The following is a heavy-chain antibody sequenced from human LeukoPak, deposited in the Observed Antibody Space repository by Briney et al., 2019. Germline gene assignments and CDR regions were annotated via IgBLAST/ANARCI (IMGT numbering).Heavy chain of an antibody. CDR2: IYSGGST. J-gene: IGHJ4*02. D-gene: IGHD2-2*01. CDR1: GFTVSTNY. Sequence: PGGSLRLSCAASGFTVSTNYMSWVRQAPGKGLEWVSIIYSGGSTFYADSVKGRFTISRDKSKNTLYLQMNSLRAEDTAVYYCARDRPMDYWGQGTLVTVPS. V-gene: IGHV3-53*01. CDR3: ARDRPMDY.